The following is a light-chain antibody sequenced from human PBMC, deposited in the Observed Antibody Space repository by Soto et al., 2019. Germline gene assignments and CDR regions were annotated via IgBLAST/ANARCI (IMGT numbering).Light chain of an antibody. Sequence: DIVMTQSPDSLAVSLGERATINCKSSQSVLYSSNNKNYLAWYQQKPGQPPKLLIYWASTRESGVPDRFSGSGYGTEFTLTISSLQAEDVALYYCQQYYSTPYTFGQGTKLEIK. J-gene: IGKJ2*01. CDR1: QSVLYSSNNKNY. CDR2: WAS. CDR3: QQYYSTPYT. V-gene: IGKV4-1*01.